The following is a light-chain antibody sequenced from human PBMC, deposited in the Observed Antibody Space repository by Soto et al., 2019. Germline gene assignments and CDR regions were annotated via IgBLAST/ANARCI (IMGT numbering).Light chain of an antibody. CDR1: QSVSSN. Sequence: EIVMTQSPATLSVSPGERATLSCRASQSVSSNLAWYQQKPGQAPRLLIYGASTRATGIPARFSGSGSGTEVTPTISSVQYDDFAVYCCQQCNIWPTFGQGTRLEIK. V-gene: IGKV3-15*01. J-gene: IGKJ5*01. CDR2: GAS. CDR3: QQCNIWPT.